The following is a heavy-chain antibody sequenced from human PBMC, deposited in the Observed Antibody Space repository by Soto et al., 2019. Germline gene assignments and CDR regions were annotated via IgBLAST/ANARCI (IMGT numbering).Heavy chain of an antibody. CDR2: INHSGST. CDR3: ARGQSGYYYAYYYYGMDV. J-gene: IGHJ6*02. V-gene: IGHV4-34*01. D-gene: IGHD3-22*01. CDR1: GGSFSGYY. Sequence: SETLSLTCAVYGGSFSGYYWSWIRQPPGKGLEWIGEINHSGSTNYNLSLKSRVTISVDTSKNQFSLKLSSVTAADTAVYYCARGQSGYYYAYYYYGMDVWGQGTTVTVSS.